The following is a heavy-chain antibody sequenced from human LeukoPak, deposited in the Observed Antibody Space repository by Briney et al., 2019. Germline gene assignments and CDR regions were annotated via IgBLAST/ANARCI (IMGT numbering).Heavy chain of an antibody. D-gene: IGHD1-26*01. Sequence: GGSLRLSCAASGFTFSSYALSWVRQAPGKGLEWVSGVIGTSGSTYYADSVKGRFTISRDISKSTLYLQMNSLRVEDTAQYYCAKDKIVGDGRWDFDHWGRGTLVTVSS. CDR2: VIGTSGST. J-gene: IGHJ5*02. CDR3: AKDKIVGDGRWDFDH. V-gene: IGHV3-23*01. CDR1: GFTFSSYA.